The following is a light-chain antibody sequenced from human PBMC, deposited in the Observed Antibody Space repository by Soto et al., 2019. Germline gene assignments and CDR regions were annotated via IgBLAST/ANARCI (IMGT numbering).Light chain of an antibody. J-gene: IGKJ1*01. CDR1: ESLLHSNGNTY. Sequence: TVSLRPLPFTSGEPASSPVCSNESLLHSNGNTYLDWYQQKPGQSPKLLIYLVSNRDSGVPDRFSGSGSGTDFTLKISRVEAEDVGVYYCMQAPHTPMTFGQGTQLDI. CDR2: LVS. V-gene: IGKV2-28*01. CDR3: MQAPHTPMT.